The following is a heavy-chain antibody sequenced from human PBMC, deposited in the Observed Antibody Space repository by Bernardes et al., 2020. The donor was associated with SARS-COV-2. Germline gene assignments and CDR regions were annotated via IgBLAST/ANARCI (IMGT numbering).Heavy chain of an antibody. D-gene: IGHD6-6*01. CDR1: GFTFRSYA. V-gene: IGHV3-30-3*01. CDR3: ARDDGSSGAFDI. CDR2: MSYDGSNK. Sequence: GGSLRLSCAASGFTFRSYAMHWVRQAPGKGLEWVAVMSYDGSNKDYADSVKGRFTISRDNSKNTLYLQMNSLRAEDTAVYYCARDDGSSGAFDIWGQGTMVTVSS. J-gene: IGHJ3*02.